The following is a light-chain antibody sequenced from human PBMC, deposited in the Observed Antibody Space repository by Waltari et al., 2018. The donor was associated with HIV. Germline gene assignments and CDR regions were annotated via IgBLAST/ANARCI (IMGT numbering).Light chain of an antibody. V-gene: IGLV2-8*01. CDR3: SSYGDSLKVL. J-gene: IGLJ2*01. CDR2: EVT. CDR1: SSDIGAYDF. Sequence: QSALTQPPSASGSLGQSVTISCTGSSSDIGAYDFVSWFQQHPHSAPKLLLYEVTRRPATCSDRCSGSRSGNTAFLTVAGLQPDDEATYFCSSYGDSLKVLFGGGTNVTVL.